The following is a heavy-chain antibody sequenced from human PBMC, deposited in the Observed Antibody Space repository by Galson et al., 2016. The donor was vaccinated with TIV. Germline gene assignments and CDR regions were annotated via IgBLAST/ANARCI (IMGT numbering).Heavy chain of an antibody. Sequence: SETLSLTCTVSGASINSYYWSWIRQPAGKGLEWIGRVYTTGDLNYNPSLESRVTLAVDTSKNQFTLKLTSVTAADTAVYFCAGRNFWGQGILVTVSS. CDR2: VYTTGDL. J-gene: IGHJ4*02. CDR3: AGRNF. CDR1: GASINSYY. V-gene: IGHV4-4*07.